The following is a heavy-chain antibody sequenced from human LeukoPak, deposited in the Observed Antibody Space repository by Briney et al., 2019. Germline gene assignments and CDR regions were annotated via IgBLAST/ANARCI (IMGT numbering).Heavy chain of an antibody. CDR2: ISGSGGST. V-gene: IGHV3-23*01. CDR3: AKDRSESSSGWFFDY. Sequence: GVSLRLSCAASGFTFSSYAMSWVRQAPGKGLGWVSAISGSGGSTYYADSVKGRFTISRDNSKNTLYLQMNSLRAEDTAVYYCAKDRSESSSGWFFDYWGQGTLVTVSS. CDR1: GFTFSSYA. D-gene: IGHD6-19*01. J-gene: IGHJ4*02.